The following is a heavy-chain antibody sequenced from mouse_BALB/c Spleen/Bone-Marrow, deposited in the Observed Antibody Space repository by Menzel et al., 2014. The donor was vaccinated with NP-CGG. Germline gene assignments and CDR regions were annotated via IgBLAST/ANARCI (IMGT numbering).Heavy chain of an antibody. CDR2: INPSTGYT. Sequence: QVHVKQSGAELAKPGASVKMSCKASGYTFXSYWMHWVKQRPGQGLEWIGYINPSTGYTEYNQKFKDKATLTADKSSSTAYMQLSSLTSEGSAVYYCARHYRYYFDYWGQGTTLTVSS. D-gene: IGHD2-14*01. CDR1: GYTFXSYW. J-gene: IGHJ2*01. CDR3: ARHYRYYFDY. V-gene: IGHV1-7*01.